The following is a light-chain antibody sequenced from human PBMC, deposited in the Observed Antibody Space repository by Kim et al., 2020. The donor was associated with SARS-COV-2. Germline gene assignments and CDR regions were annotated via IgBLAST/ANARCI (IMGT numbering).Light chain of an antibody. V-gene: IGLV2-14*03. CDR1: SVDVGGYNY. CDR2: DVS. Sequence: GQSITLSCTGTSVDVGGYNYVAWYQQHPGKAPKLMIYDVSKRPSGVSNRFSGSKSGNTASLTISGLQAEDEADYYCSSYTSSSTWVFGGGTQLTVL. J-gene: IGLJ3*02. CDR3: SSYTSSSTWV.